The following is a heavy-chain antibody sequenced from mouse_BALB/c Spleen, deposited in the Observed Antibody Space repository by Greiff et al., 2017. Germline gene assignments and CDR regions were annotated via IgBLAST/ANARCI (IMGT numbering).Heavy chain of an antibody. V-gene: IGHV2-6-4*01. CDR1: GFSLSRYS. Sequence: QVQLKESGPGLVAPSQSLSITCTVSGFSLSRYSVHWVRQPPGKGLEWLGMIWGGGSTDYNSALKSRLSIRKDNSKSQVFLKMNSLQTDDTAMYYCARNGYRYDDYYAMDYWGQGTSVTVSS. J-gene: IGHJ4*01. CDR2: IWGGGST. CDR3: ARNGYRYDDYYAMDY. D-gene: IGHD2-14*01.